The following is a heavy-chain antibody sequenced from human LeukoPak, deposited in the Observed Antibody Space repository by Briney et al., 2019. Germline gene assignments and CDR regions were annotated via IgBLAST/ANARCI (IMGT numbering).Heavy chain of an antibody. J-gene: IGHJ4*02. Sequence: GGSLRLSCAASGFTFSSYAMSWVRQAPGKGLEWVSAISGSGGSTYYADSVKGRFTISRDNSKNTLYLQMNSLRAEDTAVYYCAKGSLKESAGDHLFGYWGQGTLVTDSS. CDR3: AKGSLKESAGDHLFGY. CDR1: GFTFSSYA. D-gene: IGHD7-27*01. CDR2: ISGSGGST. V-gene: IGHV3-23*01.